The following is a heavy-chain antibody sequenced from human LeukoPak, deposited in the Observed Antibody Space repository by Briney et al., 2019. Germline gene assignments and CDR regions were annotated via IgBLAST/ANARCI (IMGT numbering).Heavy chain of an antibody. J-gene: IGHJ3*02. CDR2: ISSSGSTI. Sequence: GGSLRLSCAASGFTLSSYEMNWVRQAPGKGLEWVSYISSSGSTISYADSVKGRFTISRDNAKNSLYLQMNSLRAEDTAVYFGAREGALTVTKDAFDIWGQGTMVTVSS. CDR3: AREGALTVTKDAFDI. CDR1: GFTLSSYE. D-gene: IGHD4-17*01. V-gene: IGHV3-48*03.